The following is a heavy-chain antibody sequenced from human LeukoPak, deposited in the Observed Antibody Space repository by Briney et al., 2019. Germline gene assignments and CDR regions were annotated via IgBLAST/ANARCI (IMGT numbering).Heavy chain of an antibody. CDR1: GFTFSSYA. CDR2: ISGSGGST. V-gene: IGHV3-23*01. J-gene: IGHJ5*02. Sequence: GGSLRLSCAASGFTFSSYAMSWVRQAPGKGLEWVSAISGSGGSTYYADSVKGRFTISRDNSKNTLYLQMNSLRAEDTAVYYCAKDSARRFLERLDPWGQGTLVTVSS. CDR3: AKDSARRFLERLDP. D-gene: IGHD3-3*01.